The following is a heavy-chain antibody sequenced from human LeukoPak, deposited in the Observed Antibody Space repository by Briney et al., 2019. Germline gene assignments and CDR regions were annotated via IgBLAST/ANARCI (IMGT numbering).Heavy chain of an antibody. J-gene: IGHJ4*02. CDR2: NYPGDSDT. CDR1: GYSFSNYW. Sequence: GESLKISCKGSGYSFSNYWIGWVRQMPGKGLEWMGINYPGDSDTRYSPSFQGQVTISADKSISTAYLQWSSLKASDTAMYYCARYYGGNSGRLDYWGQGTLVTVSS. CDR3: ARYYGGNSGRLDY. V-gene: IGHV5-51*01. D-gene: IGHD4-23*01.